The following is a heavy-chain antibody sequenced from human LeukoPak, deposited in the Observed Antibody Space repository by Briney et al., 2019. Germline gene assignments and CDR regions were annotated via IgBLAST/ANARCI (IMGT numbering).Heavy chain of an antibody. CDR1: GFTFSSYW. D-gene: IGHD3-10*01. J-gene: IGHJ4*02. V-gene: IGHV3-7*01. Sequence: GGSLRLSCAASGFTFSSYWMSWVRQAPGKGLEWVANIKQDGSEKYYVDSMKGRFTISRDNAKNSLYLQMNSLRAEDTAVYYCARERYYYGSGSYDYWGQGTLVTVSS. CDR3: ARERYYYGSGSYDY. CDR2: IKQDGSEK.